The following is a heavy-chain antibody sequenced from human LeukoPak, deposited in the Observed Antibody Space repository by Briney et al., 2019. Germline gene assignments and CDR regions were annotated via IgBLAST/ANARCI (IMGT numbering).Heavy chain of an antibody. Sequence: ASVKVSCKASGYTFTSYGISWVRQAPGHRLEWMGWINPNSGGTNYAQKFQGRVTMTRDTSISTAYMELSRLRSDDTAVYYCAVGLKDYGSGSYYNLPLDYWGQGTLVTVSS. J-gene: IGHJ4*02. CDR3: AVGLKDYGSGSYYNLPLDY. CDR1: GYTFTSYG. CDR2: INPNSGGT. D-gene: IGHD3-10*01. V-gene: IGHV1-2*02.